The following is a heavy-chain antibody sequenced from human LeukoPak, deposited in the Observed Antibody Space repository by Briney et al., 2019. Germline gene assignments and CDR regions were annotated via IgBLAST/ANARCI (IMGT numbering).Heavy chain of an antibody. CDR2: INPNSGGT. D-gene: IGHD1-26*01. Sequence: ASVKVSCKASGYTLTGYYMHWVRQAPGQGLEWMGWINPNSGGTNYAQKFQGRVTMTRDTSISTAYMELSRLRSDDTAVYYCAREIVGATHGNWFDPWGQGTLVTVSS. J-gene: IGHJ5*02. CDR3: AREIVGATHGNWFDP. V-gene: IGHV1-2*02. CDR1: GYTLTGYY.